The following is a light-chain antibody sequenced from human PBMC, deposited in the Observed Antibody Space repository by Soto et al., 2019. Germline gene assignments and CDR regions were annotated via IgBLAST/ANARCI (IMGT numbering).Light chain of an antibody. V-gene: IGKV3-15*01. CDR3: HQYTKLLWT. CDR2: GAS. J-gene: IGKJ1*01. Sequence: NVIKNSPATLSLSPVERATLSCRASQSVSRHLAWYQQAPGQAARLLIHGASTRAIGVPDRFSGSGSGTEFTLTICCLQSEDFAFYYCHQYTKLLWTSSQGSKEDI. CDR1: QSVSRH.